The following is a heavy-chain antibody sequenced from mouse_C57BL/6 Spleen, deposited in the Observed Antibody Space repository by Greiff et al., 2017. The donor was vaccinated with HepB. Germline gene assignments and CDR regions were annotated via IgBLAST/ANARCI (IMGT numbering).Heavy chain of an antibody. Sequence: SGAELVKPGASVKMSCKASGYTFTTYPIEWMKQNHGKSLEWIGNFHPYNDDTKYNEKFKGKATLTVEKSSSTVYLELSRLTSDDSAVYYCARRDDYDERGYYFDYWGQGTTRTVSS. D-gene: IGHD2-4*01. CDR3: ARRDDYDERGYYFDY. CDR2: FHPYNDDT. J-gene: IGHJ2*01. V-gene: IGHV1-47*01. CDR1: GYTFTTYP.